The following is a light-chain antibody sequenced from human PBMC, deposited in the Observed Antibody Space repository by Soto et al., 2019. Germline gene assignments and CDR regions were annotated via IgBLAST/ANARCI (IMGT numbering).Light chain of an antibody. Sequence: QSALTQPPSASGSPGQSVTISCTGTSSDVGGYNYVSWYQQHPGKAPKLIIYEVSKRPSGVPDRFSGSKSGNTAPLTVSGLQAEDEADYYCSSYAGSNNWVFGGGTKVTVL. CDR1: SSDVGGYNY. CDR2: EVS. CDR3: SSYAGSNNWV. V-gene: IGLV2-8*01. J-gene: IGLJ3*02.